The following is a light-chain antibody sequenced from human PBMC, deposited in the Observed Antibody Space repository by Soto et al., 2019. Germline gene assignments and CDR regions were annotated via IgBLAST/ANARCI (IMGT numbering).Light chain of an antibody. Sequence: IPVNQSPFTPFASVGDRGTISCRARPGICYWLARYQQKPGKAPKLLIYDASSVESGVPSRVSGSGSGTEFTLTIASLQPDDFATYSCQQYYSYPWTFGQGTKVEIK. CDR2: DAS. CDR1: PGICYW. CDR3: QQYYSYPWT. V-gene: IGKV1-5*01. J-gene: IGKJ1*01.